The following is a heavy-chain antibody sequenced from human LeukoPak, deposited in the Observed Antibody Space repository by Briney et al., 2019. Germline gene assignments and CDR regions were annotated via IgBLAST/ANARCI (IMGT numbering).Heavy chain of an antibody. Sequence: TGGSLRLSCAASGFTFSSYGMSWVRQAPGKGLEWVSFIYSDNTHYSDSVKGRFTISRDNSKNTLYLQMNSLRAEDTAVYYCAKVNGYKSGFFGYWGQGTLVTVSS. CDR1: GFTFSSYG. V-gene: IGHV3-23*03. D-gene: IGHD5-24*01. CDR3: AKVNGYKSGFFGY. CDR2: IYSDNT. J-gene: IGHJ4*02.